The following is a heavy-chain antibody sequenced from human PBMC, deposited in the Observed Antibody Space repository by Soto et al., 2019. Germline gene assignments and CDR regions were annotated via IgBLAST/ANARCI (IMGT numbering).Heavy chain of an antibody. J-gene: IGHJ6*02. V-gene: IGHV3-23*01. CDR1: GCTFSSYA. CDR2: IGESGTPT. Sequence: EVQLLESGGGLVQPGGSLRLSCAASGCTFSSYAMKWVRQAPGKGLEWVSLIGESGTPTYYADSVKGRFTISRDNSGNTLFLEMYSLRAEDTAVYYCASYIPGVRYYGMDVWGQGTTVTVSS. CDR3: ASYIPGVRYYGMDV. D-gene: IGHD2-2*01.